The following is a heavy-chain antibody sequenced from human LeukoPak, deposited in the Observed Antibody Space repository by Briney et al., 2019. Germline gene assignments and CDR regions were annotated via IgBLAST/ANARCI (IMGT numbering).Heavy chain of an antibody. CDR1: GGSISSFY. CDR2: MYYGGSL. Sequence: SETLSLTCTVSGGSISSFYWSWIRQPPGKGLEWIGYMYYGGSLNYNPSLKSRVITSLDTSKNQFSLKLNSVTTADTAVYYCVTGRYSYGWYDHWGQGILVTVSS. J-gene: IGHJ5*02. D-gene: IGHD1-26*01. CDR3: VTGRYSYGWYDH. V-gene: IGHV4-59*13.